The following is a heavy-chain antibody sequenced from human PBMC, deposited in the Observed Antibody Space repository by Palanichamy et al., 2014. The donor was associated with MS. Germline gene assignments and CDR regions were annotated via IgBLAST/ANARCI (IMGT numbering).Heavy chain of an antibody. Sequence: EVQLVESGGDLVQPGGSLRLSCAASGFTFSGYWMHWVRQAPGKGLVWAARTDNDGSATSYADSVKGRFTVSRDNAKNTLYLEMNSLSAEDTAVYYCARDQTPGYFDYWGQGTLITVSS. J-gene: IGHJ4*02. CDR1: GFTFSGYW. V-gene: IGHV3-74*01. D-gene: IGHD6-13*01. CDR3: ARDQTPGYFDY. CDR2: TDNDGSAT.